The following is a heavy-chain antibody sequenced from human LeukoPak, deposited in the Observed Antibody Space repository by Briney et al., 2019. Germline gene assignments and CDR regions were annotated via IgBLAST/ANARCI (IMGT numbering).Heavy chain of an antibody. D-gene: IGHD3-3*01. CDR3: ARGVWSGYNYYYYMDV. CDR1: GYSFTGYY. V-gene: IGHV1-2*02. Sequence: ASVKVSCKASGYSFTGYYTHWVRQAPGQGLEWMGWIDPNSGGTNYAQKFQGRVTMTRDTTISTAYMELSSLRSDDTAEYYCARGVWSGYNYYYYMDVWGKGTTVTVSS. CDR2: IDPNSGGT. J-gene: IGHJ6*03.